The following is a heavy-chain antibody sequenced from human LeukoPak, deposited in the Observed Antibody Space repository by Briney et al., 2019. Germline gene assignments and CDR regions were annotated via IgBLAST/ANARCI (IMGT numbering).Heavy chain of an antibody. J-gene: IGHJ6*03. CDR3: LVEPTYYVDV. CDR2: IGSRADTYET. Sequence: GGSLRLSCAVSGFTFSGSAMHWVRQASGKGLEWVGRIGSRADTYETTYAASVKGRFTISRDDSKNTAYLQMNNLKTDDTAEYYCLVEPTYYVDVWGKGAAVTVSS. V-gene: IGHV3-73*01. CDR1: GFTFSGSA.